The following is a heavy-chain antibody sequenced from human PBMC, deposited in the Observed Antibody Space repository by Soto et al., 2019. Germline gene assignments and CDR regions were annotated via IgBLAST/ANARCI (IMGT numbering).Heavy chain of an antibody. D-gene: IGHD3-10*01. CDR3: AKDRLSGGSGRTYDY. CDR1: GFTFSSYA. Sequence: GGSLRLSCAASGFTFSSYAMNWVRQAPGKGLEWVSGITGSGDNTYYADSVKGRFTISRDNSKNTLFLQMNSLRAEDTAIYYCAKDRLSGGSGRTYDYWGQGTLVTVSS. V-gene: IGHV3-23*01. CDR2: ITGSGDNT. J-gene: IGHJ4*02.